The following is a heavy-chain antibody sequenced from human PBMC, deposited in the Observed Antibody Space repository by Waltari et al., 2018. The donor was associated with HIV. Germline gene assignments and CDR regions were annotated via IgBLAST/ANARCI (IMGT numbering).Heavy chain of an antibody. Sequence: VQLVVSGGGLVKPGGSLRLSCAASGFTFSSHSLNSSRTAPGQGLEWVHSISSSSSYIYYADSVKGRFTISRDNAKNSLYLQMNSLRAEDTAVYYCARGYCSGGSCYSVDYWGQGTLVTVSS. J-gene: IGHJ4*02. D-gene: IGHD2-15*01. CDR3: ARGYCSGGSCYSVDY. CDR2: ISSSSSYI. CDR1: GFTFSSHS. V-gene: IGHV3-21*01.